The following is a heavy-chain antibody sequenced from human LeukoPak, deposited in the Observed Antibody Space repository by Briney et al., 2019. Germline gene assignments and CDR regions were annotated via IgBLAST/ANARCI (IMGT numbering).Heavy chain of an antibody. CDR1: GYTFTGYY. J-gene: IGHJ4*02. D-gene: IGHD2/OR15-2a*01. CDR2: INPNSGGT. V-gene: IGHV1-2*02. CDR3: ARGDLIFSSSPFDY. Sequence: ASVKVSCKASGYTFTGYYMHWVRQAPGQGLEWMGWINPNSGGTNYAQKFQGRVTMTRDTSISTAYMELSRLRSDDTAVYYCARGDLIFSSSPFDYWGQGTLVTVSS.